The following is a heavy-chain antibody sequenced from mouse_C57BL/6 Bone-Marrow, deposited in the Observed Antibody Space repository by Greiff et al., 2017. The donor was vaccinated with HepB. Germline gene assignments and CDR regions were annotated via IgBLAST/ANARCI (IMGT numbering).Heavy chain of an antibody. CDR1: GYTFTSYG. Sequence: VKLQQSGAELARPGASVKLSCKASGYTFTSYGISWVKQRTGQGLEWIGEIYPRSGNTYYNEKFKGKATLTADKSSSTAYMELRSLTSEDSAVYFCARHYYGTWGQGTTLTVSS. D-gene: IGHD1-1*01. J-gene: IGHJ2*01. V-gene: IGHV1-81*01. CDR3: ARHYYGT. CDR2: IYPRSGNT.